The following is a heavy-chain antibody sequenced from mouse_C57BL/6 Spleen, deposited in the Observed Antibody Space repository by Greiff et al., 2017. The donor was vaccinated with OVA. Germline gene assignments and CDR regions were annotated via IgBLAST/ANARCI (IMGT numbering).Heavy chain of an antibody. V-gene: IGHV1-72*01. CDR2: IDPNSGGT. J-gene: IGHJ1*03. CDR1: GYTFTSYW. Sequence: QVQLQQPGAELVKPGASVKLSCKASGYTFTSYWMHWVKQRPGRGLEWIGSIDPNSGGTKYNEKFKSKATLTVDKPSSTAYMQLSSLTSEDSAVYYCAREDYYGSSNVWGTGTTVTVSS. D-gene: IGHD1-1*01. CDR3: AREDYYGSSNV.